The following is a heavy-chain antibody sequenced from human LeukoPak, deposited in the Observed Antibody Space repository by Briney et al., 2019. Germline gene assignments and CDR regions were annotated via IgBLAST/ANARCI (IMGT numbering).Heavy chain of an antibody. CDR1: GFTFSSYA. J-gene: IGHJ4*02. D-gene: IGHD3-22*01. Sequence: PGGSLRLSCAASGFTFSSYAMHWVRQAPGKELEWVAVISYDGSNKYYADSVKGRFTISRDNSKNTLHLQMNSLRAEDTAVYYCARDEGYYDSSGYYYYWGQGTLVTVSS. CDR3: ARDEGYYDSSGYYYY. CDR2: ISYDGSNK. V-gene: IGHV3-30-3*01.